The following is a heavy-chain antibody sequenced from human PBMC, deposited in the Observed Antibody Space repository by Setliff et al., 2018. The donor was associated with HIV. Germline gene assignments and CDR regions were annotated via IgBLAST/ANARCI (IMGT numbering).Heavy chain of an antibody. J-gene: IGHJ6*03. Sequence: ASVKVSCKASGYRFTDYYMNWVQQAPGKGLEWMGRIDPEDGETAYAEKFQGRVTITTERSRDTVYMELRRLRSGDTAVYYCATGYSFGPRTDYHYYYIDVWGKGTTVTV. CDR2: IDPEDGET. CDR3: ATGYSFGPRTDYHYYYIDV. D-gene: IGHD4-4*01. V-gene: IGHV1-69-2*01. CDR1: GYRFTDYY.